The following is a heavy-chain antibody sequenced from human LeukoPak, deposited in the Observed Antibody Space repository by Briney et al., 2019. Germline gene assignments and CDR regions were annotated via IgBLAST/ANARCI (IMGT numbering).Heavy chain of an antibody. CDR2: IDPSDSYI. Sequence: GESLKISCKASGYTFTSYWISWVRQMPGKGLEWMGSIDPSDSYIKYSPSFQGHVTISADKSISTAYLQWSSLKASDTAMYYCARQGGSYYGFDYWGQGTLVTVSS. D-gene: IGHD1-26*01. CDR3: ARQGGSYYGFDY. J-gene: IGHJ4*02. V-gene: IGHV5-10-1*01. CDR1: GYTFTSYW.